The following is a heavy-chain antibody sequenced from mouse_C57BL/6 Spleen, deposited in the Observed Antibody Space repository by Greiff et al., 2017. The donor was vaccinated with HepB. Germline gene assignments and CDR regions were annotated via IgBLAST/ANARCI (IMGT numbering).Heavy chain of an antibody. V-gene: IGHV1-82*01. CDR2: IYPGDGDT. J-gene: IGHJ3*01. D-gene: IGHD2-4*01. CDR3: ARGGNYDYDGWFAY. Sequence: QVQLQQSGPELVKPGASVKISCKASGYAFSSSWMNWVKQRPGKGLEWIGRIYPGDGDTNYNGKFKGKATLTADKSSSTAYKQLSSLTSEDSAVYFCARGGNYDYDGWFAYWGQGTLVTVSA. CDR1: GYAFSSSW.